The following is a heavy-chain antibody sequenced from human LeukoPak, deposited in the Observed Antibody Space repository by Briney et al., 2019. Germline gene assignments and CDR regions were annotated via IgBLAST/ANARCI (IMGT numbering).Heavy chain of an antibody. D-gene: IGHD3-16*02. CDR1: GFTFSNHW. CDR3: ARDDYVWGSYQIPIHDW. Sequence: HPGRSLRLSCAVSGFTFSNHWMSWVRQAPGNGLEWVANINQDGSQKYYVDSVKGRFTISRDNARNSLYLQMYTLTDDDTAVYYCARDDYVWGSYQIPIHDWWGQGALVTVSS. V-gene: IGHV3-7*01. CDR2: INQDGSQK. J-gene: IGHJ4*02.